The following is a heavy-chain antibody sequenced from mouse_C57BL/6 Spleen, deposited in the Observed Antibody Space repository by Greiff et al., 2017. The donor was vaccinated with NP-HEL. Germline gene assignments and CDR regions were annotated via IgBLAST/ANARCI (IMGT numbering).Heavy chain of an antibody. CDR3: ARNYGGGDYYAMDY. D-gene: IGHD1-1*01. Sequence: DVHLVESGGDLVKPGGSLKLSCAASGFTFSSYGMSWVRQTPDKRLEWVATISSGGSYTYYPDSVKGRFTISRDNAKNTLYLQMSSLKSEDTAMYYCARNYGGGDYYAMDYWGQGTSVTVSS. CDR1: GFTFSSYG. V-gene: IGHV5-6*01. CDR2: ISSGGSYT. J-gene: IGHJ4*01.